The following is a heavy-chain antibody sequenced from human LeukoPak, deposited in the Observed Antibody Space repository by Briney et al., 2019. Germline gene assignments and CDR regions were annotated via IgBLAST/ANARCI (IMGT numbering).Heavy chain of an antibody. CDR2: IYWDDGK. CDR3: AHLALRVYCSDGSCFQDPNWFDP. Sequence: ESGPTLVKPTQTLTLTCTFSGFSLSTSGVDVGWIRQPPGKALEWLAVIYWDDGKRYSPSLRSRLTITKDTSKNQVVLTITEMDPVDTATYYCAHLALRVYCSDGSCFQDPNWFDPWGQGILVTVSS. J-gene: IGHJ5*02. V-gene: IGHV2-5*02. D-gene: IGHD2-15*01. CDR1: GFSLSTSGVD.